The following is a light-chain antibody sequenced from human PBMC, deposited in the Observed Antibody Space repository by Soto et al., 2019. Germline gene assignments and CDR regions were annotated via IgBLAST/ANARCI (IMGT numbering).Light chain of an antibody. CDR3: QQYNNWPPVT. V-gene: IGKV3-15*01. Sequence: EIVMTQSPATLSLSPGERATLSCRASQSVSNNLAWYQQKPGQTPRLLIHGASTRATGIPVRFSGSGSGTEFTLTISSLQSEDFAVYYCQQYNNWPPVTFGQGTKLEIK. CDR2: GAS. CDR1: QSVSNN. J-gene: IGKJ2*01.